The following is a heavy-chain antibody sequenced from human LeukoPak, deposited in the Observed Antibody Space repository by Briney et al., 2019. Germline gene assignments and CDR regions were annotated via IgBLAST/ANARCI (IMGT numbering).Heavy chain of an antibody. CDR2: IIPIFGTA. D-gene: IGHD4-11*01. CDR1: GGAFSSYA. J-gene: IGHJ4*02. Sequence: SVKVSCKASGGAFSSYAIRRVRQAPGQGLEWMGGIIPIFGTANYAQKFQGRVTITADESTSTAYMELSSLRSEDTAVYYCARDGPGRTVTTDYWGQGTLVTVSS. V-gene: IGHV1-69*13. CDR3: ARDGPGRTVTTDY.